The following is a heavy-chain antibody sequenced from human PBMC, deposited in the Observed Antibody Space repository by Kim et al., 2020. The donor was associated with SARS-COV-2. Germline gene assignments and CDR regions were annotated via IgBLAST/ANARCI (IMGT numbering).Heavy chain of an antibody. D-gene: IGHD2-15*01. CDR1: GYTFTGYY. J-gene: IGHJ5*02. Sequence: ASVKVSCKASGYTFTGYYMHWVRQAPGQGLEWMGWINPNSGGTNYAQKFQGRVTMTRDTSISTAYMELSRLRSDDTAVYYCARKRDRGYCSGGSCYADNWCDPWGQGTLVTVSS. CDR3: ARKRDRGYCSGGSCYADNWCDP. V-gene: IGHV1-2*02. CDR2: INPNSGGT.